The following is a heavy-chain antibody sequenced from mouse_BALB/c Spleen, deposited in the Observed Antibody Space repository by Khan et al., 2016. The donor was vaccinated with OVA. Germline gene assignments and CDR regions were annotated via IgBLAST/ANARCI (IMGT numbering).Heavy chain of an antibody. CDR3: ERRRGGYYFDY. CDR2: INPRSGYT. CDR1: GYTFTSNT. J-gene: IGHJ2*01. Sequence: QVRLQQSAAELARPGASVKMSCKASGYTFTSNTMHWVKQRPGQGLEWIGYINPRSGYTEYNQKCKDKTTLNADTSSSTAYMQLSSLTSEASAVYFCERRRGGYYFDYWGQGTTLTVSS. V-gene: IGHV1-4*02.